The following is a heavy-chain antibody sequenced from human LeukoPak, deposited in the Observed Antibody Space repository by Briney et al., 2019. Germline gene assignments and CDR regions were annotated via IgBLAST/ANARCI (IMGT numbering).Heavy chain of an antibody. V-gene: IGHV3-9*03. D-gene: IGHD3-16*01. J-gene: IGHJ6*03. CDR2: ITWNSDNI. Sequence: PGGSLRLSCAASGFTFSSYAMSWVRQAPGKGLEWVSGITWNSDNIEYADSVKGRFTISRDNAKNSLYQQMNSLRAEDMALYYCAKGGGGRLIYYYYMDVWGKGTTVTVSS. CDR3: AKGGGGRLIYYYYMDV. CDR1: GFTFSSYA.